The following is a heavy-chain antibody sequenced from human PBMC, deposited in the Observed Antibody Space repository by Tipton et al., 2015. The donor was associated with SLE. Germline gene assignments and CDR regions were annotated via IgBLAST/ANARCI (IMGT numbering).Heavy chain of an antibody. V-gene: IGHV4-4*07. CDR2: FHSSGIL. D-gene: IGHD6-19*01. J-gene: IGHJ4*02. CDR3: ARHERWPHFDY. Sequence: TLSLTCTVSGGSLNSYYWTWVRQPAGKGLEWIGHFHSSGILNYNPSLKSRVTMSGDTSKNQLSLKLNSVTAADTAVYYCARHERWPHFDYWGQGTLVTVSS. CDR1: GGSLNSYY.